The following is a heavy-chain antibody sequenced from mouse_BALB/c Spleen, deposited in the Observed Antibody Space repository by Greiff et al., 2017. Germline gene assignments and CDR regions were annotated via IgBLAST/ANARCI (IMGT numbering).Heavy chain of an antibody. Sequence: EVQGVESGGGLVKPGGSLKLSCAASGFAFSSYDMSWVRQTPAKRLEWVAYISSGGGSTYYPDTVKGRFTISRDNAKNTLYLQMSSLKSEDTAMYYCARQYGNYCYAMDYWGQGTSVTVSS. J-gene: IGHJ4*01. CDR1: GFAFSSYD. CDR2: ISSGGGST. V-gene: IGHV5-12-1*01. D-gene: IGHD2-10*02. CDR3: ARQYGNYCYAMDY.